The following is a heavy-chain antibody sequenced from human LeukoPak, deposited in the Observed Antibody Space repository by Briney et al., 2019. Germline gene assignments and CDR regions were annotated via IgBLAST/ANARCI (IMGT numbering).Heavy chain of an antibody. D-gene: IGHD3-22*01. V-gene: IGHV4-30-2*01. Sequence: PSETLSLTCTVSGGSISSGGYYWSWIRQPPGKGLEWIGYIYHSGSTYYNPSLKSRVTISVDRSKNQFSLKLSSVTAADTAVYYCARAPYDSSGYYQSPDAFDIWGQGTMVTVSS. J-gene: IGHJ3*02. CDR2: IYHSGST. CDR1: GGSISSGGYY. CDR3: ARAPYDSSGYYQSPDAFDI.